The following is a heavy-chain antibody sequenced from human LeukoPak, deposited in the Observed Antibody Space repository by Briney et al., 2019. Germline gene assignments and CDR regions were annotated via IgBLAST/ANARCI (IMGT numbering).Heavy chain of an antibody. V-gene: IGHV3-21*01. D-gene: IGHD3-10*01. Sequence: GGSLRLSCAGSGFTFSSYSMNWVRQAPGKGLEWVSSISSSSSYIYYADSVKGRFIISRDNAKNSLYLQMNSLRAEDTAVYYCARSYGSGSYDLYYYYMDVWGKGTTVTVSS. CDR2: ISSSSSYI. CDR3: ARSYGSGSYDLYYYYMDV. CDR1: GFTFSSYS. J-gene: IGHJ6*03.